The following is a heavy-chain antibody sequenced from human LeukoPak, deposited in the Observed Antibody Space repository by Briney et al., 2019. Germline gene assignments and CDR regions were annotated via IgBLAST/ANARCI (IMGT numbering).Heavy chain of an antibody. V-gene: IGHV4-59*01. CDR3: ARVGPNSSGYFDFDY. CDR2: IYYSGST. J-gene: IGHJ4*02. Sequence: SETLSLTCTVSGGSISSYYWSWIRQPPGKGLEWIGYIYYSGSTNYNPSLKSRVTISVDTSKNQFSLKLSSVTAADTAVYYCARVGPNSSGYFDFDYWGQGTLVTVSS. CDR1: GGSISSYY. D-gene: IGHD3-22*01.